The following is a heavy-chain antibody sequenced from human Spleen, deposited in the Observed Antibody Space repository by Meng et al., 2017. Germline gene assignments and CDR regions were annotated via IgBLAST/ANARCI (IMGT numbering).Heavy chain of an antibody. CDR1: GYTFTSYA. CDR3: ARQDSYGYSDY. D-gene: IGHD5-18*01. J-gene: IGHJ4*02. CDR2: INAGNGNT. V-gene: IGHV1-3*01. Sequence: QVQLVQSGAEGKKPGASVQVSCKASGYTFTSYAMHWVRQAPGQRLEWMGWINAGNGNTKYSQKFQGRVTITRDTSTSTAYMELRSLRSDDTAVYYCARQDSYGYSDYWGQGTLVTVSS.